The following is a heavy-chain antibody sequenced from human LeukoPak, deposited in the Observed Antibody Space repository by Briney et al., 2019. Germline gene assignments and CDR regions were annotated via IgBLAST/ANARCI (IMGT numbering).Heavy chain of an antibody. V-gene: IGHV4-39*01. CDR2: IYYSGST. CDR1: GGSISSSSYY. CDR3: ARWRGRIEYNWFDP. Sequence: SETLSLTCTVSGGSISSSSYYWGWIRQPPGKGLEWIGSIYYSGSTYYNPSLKSRVTISVDTPKNQFSLKLSSVTAADTAVYYCARWRGRIEYNWFDPWGQGTLVTVSS. D-gene: IGHD2-15*01. J-gene: IGHJ5*02.